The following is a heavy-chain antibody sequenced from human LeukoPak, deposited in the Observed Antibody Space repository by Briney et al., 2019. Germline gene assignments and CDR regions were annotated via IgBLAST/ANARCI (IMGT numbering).Heavy chain of an antibody. CDR3: ATFGITTGNWFDP. CDR2: VDPEDGET. Sequence: ASVKISCKASGYTFTDCYMHWVQQAPGKGLEWMGRVDPEDGETIYAEKFQGRVTITADTSTDTAYMELSSLRSEDTAVYYCATFGITTGNWFDPWGQGTLVTVSS. CDR1: GYTFTDCY. J-gene: IGHJ5*02. V-gene: IGHV1-69-2*01. D-gene: IGHD1-14*01.